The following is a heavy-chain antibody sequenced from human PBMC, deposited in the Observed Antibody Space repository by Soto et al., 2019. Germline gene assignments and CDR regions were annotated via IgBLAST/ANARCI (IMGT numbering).Heavy chain of an antibody. CDR1: GVTFSSYS. CDR3: ARDDLLEMATITGGFDY. D-gene: IGHD5-12*01. J-gene: IGHJ4*02. CDR2: ISSSSSTI. Sequence: GGSLRLSCAASGVTFSSYSMNWVRQAPGKGLEWVSYISSSSSTIYYADSVKGRFTISRDNAKNSLYLQMNSLRDEDTAVYYCARDDLLEMATITGGFDYWGQGTLVTVSS. V-gene: IGHV3-48*02.